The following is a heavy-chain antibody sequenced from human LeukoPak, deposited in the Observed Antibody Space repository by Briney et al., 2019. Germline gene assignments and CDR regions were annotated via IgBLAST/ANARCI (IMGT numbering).Heavy chain of an antibody. V-gene: IGHV4-59*01. D-gene: IGHD3-22*01. Sequence: SETLSLTCTVSGGSISSYYWSWIRQPPGKGLEWIGYIYYSGSTNYNPSLKSRVTISVDTSKNQFSLKLSSVTAADTAVYYCAREAETYYYDGSGYLNWFDPWGQGTLVTVSS. J-gene: IGHJ5*02. CDR2: IYYSGST. CDR3: AREAETYYYDGSGYLNWFDP. CDR1: GGSISSYY.